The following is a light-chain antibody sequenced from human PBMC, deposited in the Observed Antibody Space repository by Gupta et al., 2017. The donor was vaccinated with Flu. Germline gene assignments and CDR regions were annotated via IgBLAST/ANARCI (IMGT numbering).Light chain of an antibody. J-gene: IGLJ2*01. CDR2: EVS. CDR1: SSYVGGYNF. Sequence: SALTHPASVSGSPAQSFTISCTGPSSYVGGYNFGSWYQPYPGNAPNVIIYEVSNWHSGVPNRFSGSKSGNTASMTIPGPQAEAEADYACSAYSSSTTPGVVGGGTKLTVL. CDR3: SAYSSSTTPGV. V-gene: IGLV2-14*01.